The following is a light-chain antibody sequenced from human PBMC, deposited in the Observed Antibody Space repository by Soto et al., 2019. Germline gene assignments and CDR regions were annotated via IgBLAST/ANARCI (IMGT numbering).Light chain of an antibody. CDR3: GLYIGATTYV. Sequence: QSALAQPASVSGSPGQSITISCTGTSGFVGSFSLVSWYQHHPGNAPKVMISEGHRRPSGVPDRFSGSTSVNSASRTISGLQADDEADYYCGLYIGATTYVFGTGTKLTVL. V-gene: IGLV2-23*01. CDR2: EGH. CDR1: SGFVGSFSL. J-gene: IGLJ1*01.